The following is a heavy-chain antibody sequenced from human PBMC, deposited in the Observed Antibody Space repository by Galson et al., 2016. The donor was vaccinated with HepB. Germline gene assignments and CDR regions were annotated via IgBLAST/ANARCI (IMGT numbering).Heavy chain of an antibody. CDR1: GFTFSSYA. CDR2: ISGSDGST. Sequence: SLRLSCATSGFTFSSYAMHWVRQAPGKGLEWVSAISGSDGSTYYADSVKGRFTISRDNSKNTLYLQMNSLRADDTAVYYCAKGDPYYYYGMDVWGQGTPVTVSS. CDR3: AKGDPYYYYGMDV. J-gene: IGHJ6*02. V-gene: IGHV3-23*01.